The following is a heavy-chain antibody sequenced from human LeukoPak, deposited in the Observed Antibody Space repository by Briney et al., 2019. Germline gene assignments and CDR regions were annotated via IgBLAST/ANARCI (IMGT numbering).Heavy chain of an antibody. D-gene: IGHD2-15*01. V-gene: IGHV1-69*13. Sequence: VASVKVSCKASGGTFSSYAISWVRQAPGQGLEWMGGIIPISGTANYAQKFQGRVTITADESTSTAYMELSSLRSEDTAVYYCARDTLYCSGGSCYSGFDYWGQGTLVTVSS. CDR1: GGTFSSYA. CDR3: ARDTLYCSGGSCYSGFDY. CDR2: IIPISGTA. J-gene: IGHJ4*02.